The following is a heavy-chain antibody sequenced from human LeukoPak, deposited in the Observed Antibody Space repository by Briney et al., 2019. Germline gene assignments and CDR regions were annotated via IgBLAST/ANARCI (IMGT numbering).Heavy chain of an antibody. J-gene: IGHJ4*02. V-gene: IGHV1-18*04. D-gene: IGHD5-18*01. Sequence: ASVKVSCNASGYTFTSYGISWVRQAPGQGLEWMGWISAYNGNTNYAQKLQGGVTMTTDTSTSTAYMELRSLRSDDTAVYYCARSRYSYGYNDYWGQGTLVTVSS. CDR2: ISAYNGNT. CDR1: GYTFTSYG. CDR3: ARSRYSYGYNDY.